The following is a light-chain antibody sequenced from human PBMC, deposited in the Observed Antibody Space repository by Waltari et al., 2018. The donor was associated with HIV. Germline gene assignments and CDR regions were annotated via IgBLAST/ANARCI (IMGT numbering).Light chain of an antibody. V-gene: IGKV1-12*01. CDR1: QGISNS. J-gene: IGKJ4*01. CDR2: AAS. Sequence: DIQMTQSPSSVSASVGDRVTITCRASQGISNSLAWYQQKPEKATRPLLYAASSLHSGVPARFSGSESGTDFTLTVSSLQPEDFATYYCHQVSSFPLTFGGGTKVEIK. CDR3: HQVSSFPLT.